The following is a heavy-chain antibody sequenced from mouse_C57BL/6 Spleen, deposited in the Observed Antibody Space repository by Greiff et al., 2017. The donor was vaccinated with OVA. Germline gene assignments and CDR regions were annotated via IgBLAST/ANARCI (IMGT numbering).Heavy chain of an antibody. J-gene: IGHJ4*01. D-gene: IGHD1-1*01. CDR2: IDPSDSYT. CDR3: ARSYLRGSSLYYAMDY. Sequence: QVQLKQPGAELVKPGASVKLSCKASGYTFTSYWMQWVKQRPGQGLEWIGEIDPSDSYTNSNQKFKGKATLTVDTSSSTAYMQLSSLTSEDSAVYYCARSYLRGSSLYYAMDYWGQGTSVTVSS. CDR1: GYTFTSYW. V-gene: IGHV1-50*01.